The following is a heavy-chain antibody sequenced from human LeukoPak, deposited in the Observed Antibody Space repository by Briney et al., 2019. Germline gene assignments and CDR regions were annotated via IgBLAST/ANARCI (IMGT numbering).Heavy chain of an antibody. CDR1: GSTFSSYA. CDR2: ISGSGGST. D-gene: IGHD3-3*01. CDR3: AKDPYYDFWSGYQWGYFDY. V-gene: IGHV3-23*01. Sequence: GGSLRLSCAASGSTFSSYAMSWVRQAPGKGLEWVSAISGSGGSTYYADSVKGRFTISRDNSKNTLYLQMNSLRAEDTAVYYCAKDPYYDFWSGYQWGYFDYWGQGTLVTVSS. J-gene: IGHJ4*02.